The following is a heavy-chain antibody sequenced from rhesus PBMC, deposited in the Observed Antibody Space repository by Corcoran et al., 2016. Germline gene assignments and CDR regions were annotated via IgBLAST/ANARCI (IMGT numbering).Heavy chain of an antibody. V-gene: IGHV4-169*01. CDR1: GGSISSSY. Sequence: QLQLQESGPGLVKPSETLSVTCAVSGGSISSSYWSWIGSAPGKGLGWIGCIYGIGSGSIYTPSLKNRVTLAVDTSKSQLSLKLSSLTTADTAVYYCARVGYRNFFDFWGQGVLFTVSS. D-gene: IGHD5-42*01. J-gene: IGHJ4*01. CDR3: ARVGYRNFFDF. CDR2: IYGIGSGS.